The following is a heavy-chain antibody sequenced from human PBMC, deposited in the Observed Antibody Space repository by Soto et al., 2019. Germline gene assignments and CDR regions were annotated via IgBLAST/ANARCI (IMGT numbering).Heavy chain of an antibody. CDR3: PRVDTAMVSPEMDY. D-gene: IGHD5-18*01. CDR1: GFTFSSYA. J-gene: IGHJ4*02. CDR2: ISYDGSNK. V-gene: IGHV3-30-3*01. Sequence: QVQLVESGGGVVQPGRSLRLSCAASGFTFSSYAMHWVRQAPGKGLEWVAVISYDGSNKYYADSVKGRFTISRDNSKNTLYLQMNSLRAEDTAVYYCPRVDTAMVSPEMDYWGQGTLVTVSS.